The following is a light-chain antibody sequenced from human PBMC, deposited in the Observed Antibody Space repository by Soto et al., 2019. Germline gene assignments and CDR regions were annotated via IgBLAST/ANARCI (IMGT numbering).Light chain of an antibody. V-gene: IGKV1-13*02. CDR2: DAS. CDR3: QQFNSYPRT. Sequence: AIQLTQSPSSLSASVGDRVTITCRASQGISSALAWYQQKPGKAPKLLIYDASSLESGVPSSFSGSGSGTDFTLTISSLQPEDCATYYCQQFNSYPRTFGQGTKLEIK. J-gene: IGKJ2*02. CDR1: QGISSA.